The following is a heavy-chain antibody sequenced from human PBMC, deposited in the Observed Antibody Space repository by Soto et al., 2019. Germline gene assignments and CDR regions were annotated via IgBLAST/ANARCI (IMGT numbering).Heavy chain of an antibody. V-gene: IGHV1-69*01. Sequence: QVQLVQSGAEVKKPGSSVKVSCKASGGTFSSYAISWVRQAPGQGLEWMGGIIPIFGTANYAQKFQGRVTITADESTSTAYMELSSLRSEDTAVYYCTRAIVVVPAAIVFAGWFDPWGQGTLVTVSS. CDR3: TRAIVVVPAAIVFAGWFDP. D-gene: IGHD2-2*01. CDR2: IIPIFGTA. CDR1: GGTFSSYA. J-gene: IGHJ5*02.